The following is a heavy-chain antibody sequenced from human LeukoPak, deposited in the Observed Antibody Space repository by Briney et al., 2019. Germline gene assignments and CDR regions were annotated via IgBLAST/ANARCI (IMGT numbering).Heavy chain of an antibody. J-gene: IGHJ5*02. D-gene: IGHD2-21*02. CDR3: ARVRCGGDCPLDP. CDR2: MYYSGNT. CDR1: GGSISSDGYS. V-gene: IGHV4-30-4*07. Sequence: SETLSLTCTVSGGSISSDGYSWNWIRQPPGKGLEWIGFMYYSGNTYYNPSLKSRITISLDTSKNQFSLKLSSVTAADTAVYYCARVRCGGDCPLDPWGQGTLVTVSS.